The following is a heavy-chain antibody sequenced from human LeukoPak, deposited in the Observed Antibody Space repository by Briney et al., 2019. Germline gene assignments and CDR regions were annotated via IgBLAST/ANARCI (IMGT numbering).Heavy chain of an antibody. CDR2: IYYSGST. Sequence: PSETLSLTCTVSGGSISSGDYYWGWIRQPPGKGLEWIGSIYYSGSTYYNPSLKSRVTISVDTSKNQFSLKLSSVTAADTAVYYCARQRAVAGPDYWGQGTLVTVSS. J-gene: IGHJ4*02. V-gene: IGHV4-39*01. D-gene: IGHD6-19*01. CDR3: ARQRAVAGPDY. CDR1: GGSISSGDYY.